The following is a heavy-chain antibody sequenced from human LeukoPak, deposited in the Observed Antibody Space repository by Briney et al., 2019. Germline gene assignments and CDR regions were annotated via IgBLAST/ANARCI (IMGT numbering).Heavy chain of an antibody. CDR3: AKGSGYSQIFDY. CDR1: GFNFRSYW. D-gene: IGHD6-13*01. V-gene: IGHV3-7*01. CDR2: IKEDGSEK. J-gene: IGHJ4*02. Sequence: PGGSLGLSCAASGFNFRSYWMSWVRQAPGKGLEWVANIKEDGSEKYYVDSVKGRFTISRDNAKNSLYLQMNSLRAEDTAVYYCAKGSGYSQIFDYWGQGTLVTVSS.